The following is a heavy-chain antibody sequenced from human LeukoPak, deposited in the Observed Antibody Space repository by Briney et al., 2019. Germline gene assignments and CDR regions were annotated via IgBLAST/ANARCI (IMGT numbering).Heavy chain of an antibody. J-gene: IGHJ6*03. CDR2: IYYSGTT. CDR3: ARSTAAYYDFWSGYHYYYYYMDV. V-gene: IGHV4-39*07. D-gene: IGHD3-3*01. CDR1: GGSISSSTYY. Sequence: SETLSLTCTVSGGSISSSTYYWAWVRQPPGKGLEWIASIYYSGTTYYNPSLKSRVTISVDTSRNQFSLKLSSVTAADTAVYYCARSTAAYYDFWSGYHYYYYYMDVWGKGTTVTVSS.